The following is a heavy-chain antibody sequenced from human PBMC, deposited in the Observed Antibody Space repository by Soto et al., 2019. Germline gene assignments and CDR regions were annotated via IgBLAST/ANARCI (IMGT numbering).Heavy chain of an antibody. D-gene: IGHD2-15*01. Sequence: EVQLVESGGGLVQPGGSLRLSCAASGFTFSSCEMNWVRQAPGKGLEWVSYISNTGNTIFYADSVRGRFTISRDNAKKSLFLQMSSLRAEDTAFYYWATVLRGYSYGPEYWGQGTRVTVSS. CDR1: GFTFSSCE. J-gene: IGHJ4*02. V-gene: IGHV3-48*03. CDR2: ISNTGNTI. CDR3: ATVLRGYSYGPEY.